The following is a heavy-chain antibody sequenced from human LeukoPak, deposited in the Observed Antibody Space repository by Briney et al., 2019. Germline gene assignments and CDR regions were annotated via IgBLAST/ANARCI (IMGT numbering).Heavy chain of an antibody. CDR1: SGSSISSSYY. J-gene: IGHJ3*02. V-gene: IGHV4-39*01. D-gene: IGHD6-25*01. CDR2: IYCSGGT. Sequence: PSETLSLTCTVASGSSISSSYYWGWIRLPPGKGLEWIRSIYCSGGTYYNPSLQSRVTISVDKSKNKFYLTLSSVTAPDTAMYYCARNAVYSSGYAFDIWGQGTMVTVSS. CDR3: ARNAVYSSGYAFDI.